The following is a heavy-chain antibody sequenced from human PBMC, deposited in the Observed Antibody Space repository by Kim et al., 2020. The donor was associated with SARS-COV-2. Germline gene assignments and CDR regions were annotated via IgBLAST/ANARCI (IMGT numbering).Heavy chain of an antibody. D-gene: IGHD1-26*01. V-gene: IGHV3-33*01. Sequence: GGSLRLSCAASGFTFSSYGMHWVRQAPGKGLEWVAVIWYDGSNKYYADSVKGRFTISRDNSKNTLYLQMNSLRAEDTAVYYCARESEQNPHYYYFDYWGQGTLVTVSS. J-gene: IGHJ4*02. CDR3: ARESEQNPHYYYFDY. CDR1: GFTFSSYG. CDR2: IWYDGSNK.